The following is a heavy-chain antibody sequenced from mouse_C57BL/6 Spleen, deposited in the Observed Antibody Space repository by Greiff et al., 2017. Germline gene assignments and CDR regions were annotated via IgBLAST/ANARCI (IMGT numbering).Heavy chain of an antibody. J-gene: IGHJ2*01. V-gene: IGHV1-15*01. CDR3: TRRGAPPRDY. CDR1: GYTFTDYE. D-gene: IGHD3-1*01. Sequence: QVQLQQSGAELVRPGASVTLSCKASGYTFTDYEMHWVKQTPVHGLEWIGAIDPETSGTAYNQKFKGKAILTADKSSSTAYMELRSLTSEDSAVYYCTRRGAPPRDYGGQGTTLTVSS. CDR2: IDPETSGT.